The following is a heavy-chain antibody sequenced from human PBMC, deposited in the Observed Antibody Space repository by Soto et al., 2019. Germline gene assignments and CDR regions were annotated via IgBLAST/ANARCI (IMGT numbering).Heavy chain of an antibody. D-gene: IGHD3-10*01. J-gene: IGHJ4*02. V-gene: IGHV3-7*01. CDR2: IKQDGSEK. CDR1: GFTFSSYW. CDR3: ARDRARINKVRGALLGYFDY. Sequence: EVQLVESGGGLVQPGGSLRLSCAASGFTFSSYWMSWVRQAPGKGLEWVANIKQDGSEKYYVDSVKGRFTISRDNAKNTLYLQMNNLRAEDTAVYYCARDRARINKVRGALLGYFDYWGQGTLVTVSS.